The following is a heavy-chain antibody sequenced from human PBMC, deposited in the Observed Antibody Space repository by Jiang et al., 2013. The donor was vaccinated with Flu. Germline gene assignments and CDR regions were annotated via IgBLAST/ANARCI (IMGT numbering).Heavy chain of an antibody. V-gene: IGHV1-3*01. Sequence: GAEVKKPGASVKVSCKASGYTFTSYAMHWVRQAPGQRLEWMGWINAGNGNTKYSQKFQGRVTITRDTSASTAYMELSSLRSEDTAVYYCARGLLSSGSGIDYWGQGTLVTVSS. CDR3: ARGLLSSGSGIDY. D-gene: IGHD1-26*01. CDR2: INAGNGNT. J-gene: IGHJ4*02. CDR1: GYTFTSYA.